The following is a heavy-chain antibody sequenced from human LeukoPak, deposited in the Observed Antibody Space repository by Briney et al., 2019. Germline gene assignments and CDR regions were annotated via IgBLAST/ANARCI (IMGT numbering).Heavy chain of an antibody. D-gene: IGHD3-3*01. CDR1: GFTFSSNY. CDR3: ARDRSITIFGVVERAFDI. J-gene: IGHJ3*02. CDR2: IYSGGST. Sequence: PGGSLRLSCAASGFTFSSNYMSWVRQAPGKGLEWVSVIYSGGSTYYADSVEGRFTISRDNSKNTLYLQMNSLRAEDTAVYYCARDRSITIFGVVERAFDIWGQGTMVTVSS. V-gene: IGHV3-53*01.